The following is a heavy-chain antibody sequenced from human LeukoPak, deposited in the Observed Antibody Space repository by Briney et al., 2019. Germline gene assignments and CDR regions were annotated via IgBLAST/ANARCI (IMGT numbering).Heavy chain of an antibody. J-gene: IGHJ4*02. CDR3: ARGGYSYGPPSYYFDY. CDR1: GFTLSSYE. V-gene: IGHV3-48*03. Sequence: GGSLRLSCAASGFTLSSYEMNWVRQAPGKGLEWVSYISSSGSTIYYADSVKGRFTISRDNAKNSLYLQMNSLRAEDTAVYYCARGGYSYGPPSYYFDYWGQGTLVTVSS. D-gene: IGHD5-18*01. CDR2: ISSSGSTI.